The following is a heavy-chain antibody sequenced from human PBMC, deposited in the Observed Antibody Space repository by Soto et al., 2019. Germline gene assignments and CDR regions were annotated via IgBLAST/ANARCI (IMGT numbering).Heavy chain of an antibody. V-gene: IGHV1-69*12. CDR3: ARGTVTGSEYNFYYYGMDV. D-gene: IGHD1-1*01. Sequence: QVQLVQSGVEVKKPGSSVKVSCKASGGTLNSYAIDWVRQAPGQGLEWMGGIIPIFGNTYYAQRLQGRVKPTAHESTRTANMELSTLTSEDTAVYYCARGTVTGSEYNFYYYGMDVWGQGTTVIVSS. CDR1: GGTLNSYA. CDR2: IIPIFGNT. J-gene: IGHJ6*02.